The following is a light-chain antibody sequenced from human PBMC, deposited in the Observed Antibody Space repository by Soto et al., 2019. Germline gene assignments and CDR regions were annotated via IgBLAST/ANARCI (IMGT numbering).Light chain of an antibody. V-gene: IGKV3-11*01. Sequence: EIVLTQSPATLSLSPGERATLSCRASQSISSYLAWYQQKPGQAPRLLIYDASNRATGIPARFSGSGSGTDFTLTISSLEPEDFAVYYCQYYGNSPLTFGQGTKVDFK. CDR2: DAS. J-gene: IGKJ1*01. CDR3: QYYGNSPLT. CDR1: QSISSY.